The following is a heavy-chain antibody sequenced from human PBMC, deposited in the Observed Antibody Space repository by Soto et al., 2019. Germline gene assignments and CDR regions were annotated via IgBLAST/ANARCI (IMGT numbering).Heavy chain of an antibody. CDR2: IYHSGST. D-gene: IGHD1-26*01. V-gene: IGHV4-31*03. Sequence: QVQLQESGPGLVKPSQTLSLTCTVSGGSISSGGYYWSWIRQHPGKDLEWIGNIYHSGSTYYNPSLKSRVTISIDTSKKQFSLKLSSVTAADTAIYYCARDTLVGVNGFDYWGQGTLVTVSS. CDR1: GGSISSGGYY. J-gene: IGHJ4*02. CDR3: ARDTLVGVNGFDY.